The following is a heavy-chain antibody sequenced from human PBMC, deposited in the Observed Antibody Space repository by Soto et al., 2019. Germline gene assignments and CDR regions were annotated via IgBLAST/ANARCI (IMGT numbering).Heavy chain of an antibody. J-gene: IGHJ5*02. CDR1: GGSFRGDY. CDR2: INHSGST. CDR3: ARGRSITIFGVVMRFDP. V-gene: IGHV4-34*01. Sequence: SETLSLSCAFYGGSFRGDYWSWIRQPPGEGRGWIGEINHSGSTNYNPYIKSRVTMSVDTSKNQFSLKLSSVTAADTAVYYCARGRSITIFGVVMRFDPWGERTLVTDS. D-gene: IGHD3-3*01.